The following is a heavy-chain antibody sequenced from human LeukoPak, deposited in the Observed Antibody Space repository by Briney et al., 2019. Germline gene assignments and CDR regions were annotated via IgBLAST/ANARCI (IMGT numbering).Heavy chain of an antibody. J-gene: IGHJ5*02. D-gene: IGHD2-21*02. CDR3: ARDFTGAYCGGDCYR. CDR2: IIPILGIA. CDR1: GGTFSSYA. Sequence: SVKVSCKASGGTFSSYAISWVRQAPGQGLEWMGRIIPILGIANYAQKFQGRVTITADKSTSTAYMELSSLRSEDTSVYYCARDFTGAYCGGDCYRWGQGTLVTVSS. V-gene: IGHV1-69*04.